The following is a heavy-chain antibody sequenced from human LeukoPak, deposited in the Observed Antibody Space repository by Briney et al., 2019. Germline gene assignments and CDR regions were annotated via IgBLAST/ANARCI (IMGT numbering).Heavy chain of an antibody. CDR3: ARDTAKDYFDY. CDR2: INHSGST. CDR1: GGSISSYQ. Sequence: SETLSLTCTVSGGSISSYQWSWIRQPPGKGLEWIGEINHSGSTNYNPSLKSRVTISVDTSKNQFSLKLSSVTAADTAVYYCARDTAKDYFDYWGQGTLVTVSS. J-gene: IGHJ4*02. V-gene: IGHV4-34*01. D-gene: IGHD5-18*01.